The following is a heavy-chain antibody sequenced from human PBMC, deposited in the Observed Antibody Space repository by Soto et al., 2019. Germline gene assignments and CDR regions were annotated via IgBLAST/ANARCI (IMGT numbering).Heavy chain of an antibody. Sequence: ASVKVSCKASGYTFTSYDINWVRQATGQGLEWMGWMNPNRGNTGYAQKFQGRVTMTRNTSISTAYMELSSLRSEDTAVYYCARVCSGYDWEFDYWGQGTLVTVS. CDR1: GYTFTSYD. J-gene: IGHJ4*02. D-gene: IGHD5-12*01. CDR3: ARVCSGYDWEFDY. CDR2: MNPNRGNT. V-gene: IGHV1-8*01.